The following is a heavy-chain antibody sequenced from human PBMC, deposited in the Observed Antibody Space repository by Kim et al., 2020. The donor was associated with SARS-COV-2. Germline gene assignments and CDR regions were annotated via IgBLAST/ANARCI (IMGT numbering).Heavy chain of an antibody. J-gene: IGHJ4*01. D-gene: IGHD2-21*01. CDR2: IFYSGST. Sequence: SETLSLTCTVSGGSISGSTSYWGWIRQPPGKGLEWIGSIFYSGSTYYNPSLRSRVTISVHTSTTQFSLKLNSVTAADTAVYYCARHVMAEHYDYWGHGTLVTVSS. CDR3: ARHVMAEHYDY. CDR1: GGSISGSTSY. V-gene: IGHV4-39*01.